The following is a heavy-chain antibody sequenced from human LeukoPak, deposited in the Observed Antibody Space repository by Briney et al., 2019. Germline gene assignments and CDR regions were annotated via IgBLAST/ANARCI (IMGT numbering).Heavy chain of an antibody. CDR3: ARAVITMVRGVIIKYFDY. D-gene: IGHD3-10*01. CDR1: GGSFSGYY. V-gene: IGHV4-34*01. J-gene: IGHJ4*02. Sequence: SETLSLTCAVYGGSFSGYYWSWIRPPPGKGLEWIGEINHSGSTNYNPSLKSRVTISVDTSKNQFSLKLSSVTAADTAVYYCARAVITMVRGVIIKYFDYWGQGTLVTVSS. CDR2: INHSGST.